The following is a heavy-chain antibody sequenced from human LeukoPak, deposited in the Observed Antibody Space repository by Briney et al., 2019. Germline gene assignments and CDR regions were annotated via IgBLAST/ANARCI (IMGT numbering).Heavy chain of an antibody. Sequence: GGSLRLSCAASGFIFSTYWMSWVRQAQGKGLEWVANIKQDGSETYYVDPVKGRFTISRDNAKNSLYLQMNSLRAEDTAVYYCVREVTTVALFDYWGQGSLVTVSS. CDR3: VREVTTVALFDY. V-gene: IGHV3-7*01. J-gene: IGHJ4*02. CDR1: GFIFSTYW. D-gene: IGHD4-11*01. CDR2: IKQDGSET.